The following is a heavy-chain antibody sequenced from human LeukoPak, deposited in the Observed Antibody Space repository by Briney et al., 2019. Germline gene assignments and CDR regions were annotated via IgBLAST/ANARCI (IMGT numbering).Heavy chain of an antibody. Sequence: SVKVSCKASGGTFSSYAISWVRQAPGQGLEWMGGIIPIFGTANYAQKFQGRVTITADESASTAYMELRSLRSDDTAVYYCAREGYNYGWYFDLWGRGTLVTVSS. CDR1: GGTFSSYA. J-gene: IGHJ2*01. V-gene: IGHV1-69*01. D-gene: IGHD3-22*01. CDR3: AREGYNYGWYFDL. CDR2: IIPIFGTA.